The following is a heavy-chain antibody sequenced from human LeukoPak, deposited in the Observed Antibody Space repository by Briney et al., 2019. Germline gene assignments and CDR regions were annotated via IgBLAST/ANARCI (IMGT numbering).Heavy chain of an antibody. CDR2: IYPTGNT. CDR3: ARLKFYDSTGYSPGYYMDV. D-gene: IGHD3-22*01. Sequence: PSETLSLTCSVSGGAIISYYWSWIRQPAGKGPEWIGRIYPTGNTDYNPSLKTRVTMSTDLSKKQFSLRLRFVTAADTAVYYCARLKFYDSTGYSPGYYMDVWGKGTAVTVSS. CDR1: GGAIISYY. J-gene: IGHJ6*03. V-gene: IGHV4-4*07.